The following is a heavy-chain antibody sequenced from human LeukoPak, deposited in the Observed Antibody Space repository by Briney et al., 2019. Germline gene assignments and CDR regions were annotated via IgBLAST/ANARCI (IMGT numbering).Heavy chain of an antibody. J-gene: IGHJ4*02. D-gene: IGHD3-10*01. CDR2: IREDGSEK. CDR1: GFTFSAYW. Sequence: GGSLRLSCAASGFTFSAYWMSWVRQAPGKGLEWVANIREDGSEKYYVDSVKGQFTISRDNAENSLFLQMDSLRAEDTAVYYCARDLAGHYYGSGSSFDYWGQGTLVTVSS. CDR3: ARDLAGHYYGSGSSFDY. V-gene: IGHV3-7*01.